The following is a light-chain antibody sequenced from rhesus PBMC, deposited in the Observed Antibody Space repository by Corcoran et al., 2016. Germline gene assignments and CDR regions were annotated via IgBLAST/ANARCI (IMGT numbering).Light chain of an antibody. J-gene: IGKJ2*01. CDR1: QSVGSS. CDR2: GAS. CDR3: LRRSNWYS. Sequence: EIVMTQSPGTLSLSPGERATLSCRASQSVGSSLAWYQQKPGQAPRHLIYGASYRATGIPDRFSGSGSGTDFTLTSSSLEPEDFAIYYCLRRSNWYSFGQGAKVEI. V-gene: IGKV3-24*04.